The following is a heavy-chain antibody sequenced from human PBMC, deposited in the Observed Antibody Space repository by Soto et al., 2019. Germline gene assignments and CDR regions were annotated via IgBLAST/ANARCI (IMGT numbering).Heavy chain of an antibody. CDR2: INPNNGAT. V-gene: IGHV1-2*02. Sequence: QVQLVKSGAEVKKPGASVKVSCKAPRYIFTAYIMHWVRQAPGQGLEWMGWINPNNGATHYGLSFQGRVTMTRDSSISTAYMELSSLRSDVTAIYYCARRLYGDHDYCGQGTLVTVSS. CDR1: RYIFTAYI. J-gene: IGHJ4*02. CDR3: ARRLYGDHDY. D-gene: IGHD4-17*01.